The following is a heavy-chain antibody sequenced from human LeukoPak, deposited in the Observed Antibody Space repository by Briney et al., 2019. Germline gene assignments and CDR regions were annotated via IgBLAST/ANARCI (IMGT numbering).Heavy chain of an antibody. Sequence: GGSLRLSCAASGFTFSSYSMNWVRQAPGKGLEWVSSITSSSSYIYYADSVRGRFTISRDNAKNSLYLQINSLRAEDTAVYYCARTTGYSYGLDYWGQGTLVTVSS. D-gene: IGHD5-18*01. J-gene: IGHJ4*02. V-gene: IGHV3-21*01. CDR1: GFTFSSYS. CDR3: ARTTGYSYGLDY. CDR2: ITSSSSYI.